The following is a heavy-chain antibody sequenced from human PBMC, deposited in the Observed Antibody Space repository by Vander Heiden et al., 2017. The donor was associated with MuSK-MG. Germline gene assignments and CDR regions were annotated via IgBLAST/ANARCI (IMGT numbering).Heavy chain of an antibody. CDR2: IDYSGST. J-gene: IGHJ3*02. Sequence: QVQLQESGPGLVKPSETLSLTCTVSGCSISSYYWSWIRQPPGKGLEWIGYIDYSGSTNYNPSLKSRVTISVDTSKNQFSLKLSSVTAADTAVYYCARLSTLLLWFGELVGGDAFDIWGQGTMVTVSS. D-gene: IGHD3-10*01. CDR1: GCSISSYY. CDR3: ARLSTLLLWFGELVGGDAFDI. V-gene: IGHV4-59*08.